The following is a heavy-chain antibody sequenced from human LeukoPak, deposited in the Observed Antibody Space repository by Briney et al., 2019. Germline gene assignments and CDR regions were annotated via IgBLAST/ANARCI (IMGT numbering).Heavy chain of an antibody. V-gene: IGHV4-61*01. D-gene: IGHD6-6*01. J-gene: IGHJ5*02. CDR1: GGSVSSGSYY. Sequence: SETLSLTCTVSGGSVSSGSYYWSWIRQPPGKGLEWIGYIYYSGSTNYNPSLKSRVTISVDTSKNQFSLKLSSATAADTAVYYCARGSSPNWFDPWGQGTLVTVSS. CDR3: ARGSSPNWFDP. CDR2: IYYSGST.